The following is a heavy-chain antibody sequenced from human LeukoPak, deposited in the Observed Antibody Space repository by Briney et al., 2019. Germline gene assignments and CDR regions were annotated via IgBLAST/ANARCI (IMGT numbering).Heavy chain of an antibody. Sequence: SETLSLTCTVSGGSISSYYWSWIRQPAGKGLEWIGRIYTSGSTNYNPSLKSRVTMSVDTSKNQFSLKLSSVTAADTAVYYCARDLPNWNGDGVYYYYYMDVWGKGTTVTVSS. CDR1: GGSISSYY. CDR2: IYTSGST. J-gene: IGHJ6*03. V-gene: IGHV4-4*07. CDR3: ARDLPNWNGDGVYYYYYMDV. D-gene: IGHD1-20*01.